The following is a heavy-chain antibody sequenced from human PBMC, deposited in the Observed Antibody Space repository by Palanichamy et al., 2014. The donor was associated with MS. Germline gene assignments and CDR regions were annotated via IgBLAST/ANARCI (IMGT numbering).Heavy chain of an antibody. CDR3: ARVRAARSGVDP. J-gene: IGHJ5*02. CDR2: IHYSGST. Sequence: VQLQESGPGLVKPSETLSLTCSVSGGSISSYYWSWIRQPPRKGLEWIGYIHYSGSTNYNPSLKSRVTMSVDTSKNQFSLKLSSVTAADTAFYYCARVRAARSGVDPWGQGTLVTVSS. V-gene: IGHV4-59*01. D-gene: IGHD3-10*01. CDR1: GGSISSYY.